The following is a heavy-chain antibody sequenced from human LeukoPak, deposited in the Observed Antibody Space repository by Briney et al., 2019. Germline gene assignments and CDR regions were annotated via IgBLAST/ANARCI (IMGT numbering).Heavy chain of an antibody. CDR2: ISYDGSNK. J-gene: IGHJ5*01. V-gene: IGHV3-30*03. Sequence: GGSLRLSCAASGFTFSSYSMNWVRQAPGKGLEWVAVISYDGSNKYYADSVKGRFTISRDNSKNTLYLQMNSLRAEDTAVYYCARFADSSGWFDYWGQGTLVTVSS. CDR1: GFTFSSYS. CDR3: ARFADSSGWFDY. D-gene: IGHD6-19*01.